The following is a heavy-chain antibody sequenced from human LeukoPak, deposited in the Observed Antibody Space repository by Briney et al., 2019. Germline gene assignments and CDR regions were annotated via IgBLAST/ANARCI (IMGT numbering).Heavy chain of an antibody. CDR3: ARYGSGSYHSDY. V-gene: IGHV4-59*01. Sequence: SETLSLTCTVSGGSISGYYWSWIRQPPGKGLEWIGFIHYSGSTNYNPSLKSRVTISVDTSKNQFSLKLSSLTAADTAVYYCARYGSGSYHSDYWGQGTLVTVSS. CDR1: GGSISGYY. D-gene: IGHD3-10*01. J-gene: IGHJ4*02. CDR2: IHYSGST.